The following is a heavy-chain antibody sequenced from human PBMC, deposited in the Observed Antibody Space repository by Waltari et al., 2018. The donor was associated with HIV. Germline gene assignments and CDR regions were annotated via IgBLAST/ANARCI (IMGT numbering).Heavy chain of an antibody. V-gene: IGHV3-21*04. CDR1: GSELRLYS. D-gene: IGHD3-16*01. Sequence: LVESGGGVVKTGVSIRLTCEASGSELRLYSMNWVRQSPMRGLEWVASIRRGNNEKHYLDSVRGRFAISRDISESSVYLQMESLKEDDTATYFCVRDDPGYGPIDYWGQGTLVTV. CDR3: VRDDPGYGPIDY. CDR2: IRRGNNEK. J-gene: IGHJ4*02.